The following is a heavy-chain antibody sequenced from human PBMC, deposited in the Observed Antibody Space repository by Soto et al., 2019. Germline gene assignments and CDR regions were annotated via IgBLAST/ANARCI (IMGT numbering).Heavy chain of an antibody. CDR3: ARSDYGDKLDY. CDR2: ISSSSSYT. J-gene: IGHJ4*02. CDR1: GFTFSDYY. V-gene: IGHV3-11*05. D-gene: IGHD4-17*01. Sequence: QVQLVVSGGGLVKPGGSLRLSCAASGFTFSDYYMSWIRQAPGKGLEWVSYISSSSSYTNYADSVKGRFTISRDNAKNSLYLQMNSLRAEDTAVYYCARSDYGDKLDYWGQGTLVTVSS.